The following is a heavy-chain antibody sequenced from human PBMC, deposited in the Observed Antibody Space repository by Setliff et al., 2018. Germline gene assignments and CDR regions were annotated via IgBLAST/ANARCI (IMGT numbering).Heavy chain of an antibody. CDR2: ISSSGSTI. V-gene: IGHV3-48*03. D-gene: IGHD6-19*01. CDR3: ARYSSGWFFDY. CDR1: GFTFSTYE. Sequence: GGSLRLSCAASGFTFSTYEMNWVRQAPGKGLEWVSYISSSGSTIYYVDSVKGRFTISRDNAKNSLYLQMNSLRAEDTAVYYCARYSSGWFFDYWSQGTPVTVSS. J-gene: IGHJ4*02.